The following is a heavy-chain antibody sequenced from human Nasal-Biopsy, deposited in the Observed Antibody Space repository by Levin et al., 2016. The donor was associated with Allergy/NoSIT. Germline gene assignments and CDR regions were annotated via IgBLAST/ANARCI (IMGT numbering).Heavy chain of an antibody. J-gene: IGHJ6*02. V-gene: IGHV1-18*04. D-gene: IGHD2-2*01. CDR3: ARGGDCTHTSCYRDDLYYYYGLDV. CDR2: ISPFNDKT. CDR1: GYTFTNYG. Sequence: ASVKVSCKASGYTFTNYGINWVRQAPGQGLEWMGWISPFNDKTNYAQKFQGRVTMTTDTSTTTVYMELRSLRSDDTAVYFCARGGDCTHTSCYRDDLYYYYGLDVWGQGTTVTVSS.